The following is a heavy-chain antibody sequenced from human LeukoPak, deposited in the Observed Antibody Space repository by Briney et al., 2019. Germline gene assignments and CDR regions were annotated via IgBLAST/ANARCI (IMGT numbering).Heavy chain of an antibody. CDR1: GFTFSNYA. V-gene: IGHV3-23*01. D-gene: IGHD3-22*01. J-gene: IGHJ4*02. Sequence: GGSLRLSCAASGFTFSNYAMSWVRQAPGKGLEWVSVIGGGGGSTDYADSVKGRFTTSRDNSKNTLYLQMNSLSAEDTAVYYCAKDTYYYDSSGYPTHWGQGPLVTVSS. CDR3: AKDTYYYDSSGYPTH. CDR2: IGGGGGST.